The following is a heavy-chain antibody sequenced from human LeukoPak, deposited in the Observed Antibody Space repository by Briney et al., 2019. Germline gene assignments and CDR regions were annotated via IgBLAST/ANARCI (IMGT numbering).Heavy chain of an antibody. CDR1: GYTLTELS. CDR3: ATGIYGDYSPASDY. Sequence: ASVKVSCKVSGYTLTELSMHWVRQAPGKGLEWMGGFDPEDGETIYAQKFQGRVTMTEDTSTDTAYMELSSLRSEDTAVYYCATGIYGDYSPASDYWGQGTLVTVSS. CDR2: FDPEDGET. V-gene: IGHV1-24*01. D-gene: IGHD4-17*01. J-gene: IGHJ4*02.